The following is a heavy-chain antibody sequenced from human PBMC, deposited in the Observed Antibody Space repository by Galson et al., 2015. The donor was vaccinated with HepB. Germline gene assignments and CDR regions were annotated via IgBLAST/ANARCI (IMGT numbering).Heavy chain of an antibody. Sequence: PALVKPTQPLTLTCTFSGFSLTTSGVSVSWLRQPPGKALEWLAHIDWDDDKYYSTSLKTRLTISKDTSKNQVVLTMTNMDPVDTATYYCARGVVDHLDYWGQGTLVTVSS. J-gene: IGHJ4*02. V-gene: IGHV2-70*01. CDR3: ARGVVDHLDY. D-gene: IGHD3-22*01. CDR1: GFSLTTSGVS. CDR2: IDWDDDK.